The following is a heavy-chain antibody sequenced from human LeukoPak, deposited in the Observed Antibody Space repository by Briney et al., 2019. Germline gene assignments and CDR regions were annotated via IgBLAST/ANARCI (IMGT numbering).Heavy chain of an antibody. CDR3: AKDRRRYCSGGSCYVDYFDY. V-gene: IGHV3-30*18. CDR1: GFSFSSYG. Sequence: GRSLRISCAASGFSFSSYGMHWVRQAPGTGLQWVAVISYDGSNKYYADSVKGRFTISRDNSKNTLYLQMNSLRAEDTAVYYCAKDRRRYCSGGSCYVDYFDYWGQGTLVTVSS. D-gene: IGHD2-15*01. CDR2: ISYDGSNK. J-gene: IGHJ4*02.